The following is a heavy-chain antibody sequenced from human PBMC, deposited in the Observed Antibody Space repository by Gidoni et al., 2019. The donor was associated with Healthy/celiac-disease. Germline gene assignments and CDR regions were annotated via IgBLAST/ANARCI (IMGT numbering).Heavy chain of an antibody. Sequence: QVQLQQWGAGLLTPSETLSLTCAVYGGSFSGYYWSWIRQPPGKGLEWIGEINHSGSTNYNPSLKSRVTISVDTSKNQFSLKLSSVTAADTAVYYCARGYCTNGVCFGARYYFDYWGQGTLVTVSS. D-gene: IGHD2-8*01. CDR2: INHSGST. V-gene: IGHV4-34*01. CDR3: ARGYCTNGVCFGARYYFDY. J-gene: IGHJ4*02. CDR1: GGSFSGYY.